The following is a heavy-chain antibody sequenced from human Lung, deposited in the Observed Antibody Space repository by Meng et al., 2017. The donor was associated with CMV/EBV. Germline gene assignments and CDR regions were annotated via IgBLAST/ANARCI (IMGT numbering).Heavy chain of an antibody. CDR3: ARGTVTSRVIVPPFAIKIVYGMDV. V-gene: IGHV4-34*01. D-gene: IGHD2-2*01. Sequence: SETLSLXCAVYGGSFSGYFWSWIRQPPGKGLEWIGEINHSGSTNYNPSLKSRVTISVDTSKNQFFLKLSSVTAADTAVYYCARGTVTSRVIVPPFAIKIVYGMDVWGQXTTVTVSS. J-gene: IGHJ6*02. CDR1: GGSFSGYF. CDR2: INHSGST.